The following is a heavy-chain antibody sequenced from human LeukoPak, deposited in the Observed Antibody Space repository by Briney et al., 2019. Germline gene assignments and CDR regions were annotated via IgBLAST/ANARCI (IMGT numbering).Heavy chain of an antibody. V-gene: IGHV3-48*03. J-gene: IGHJ4*02. Sequence: GGSLRLSCAASGFTFSSYEMNWVRQAPGKGLEWVSYISSSGSTIYCADSVKGRFTISRDNAKNSLYLQMNSLRAEDTAVYYCARDSTMVRGPYYFDYWGQGTLVTVSS. CDR2: ISSSGSTI. CDR3: ARDSTMVRGPYYFDY. CDR1: GFTFSSYE. D-gene: IGHD3-10*01.